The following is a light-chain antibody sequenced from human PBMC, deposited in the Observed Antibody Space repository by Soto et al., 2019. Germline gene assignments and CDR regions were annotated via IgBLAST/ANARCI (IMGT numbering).Light chain of an antibody. Sequence: DIQMTQSPSTVSAYVGASVPITCRARQSITTWLAWYPQRPGKAPQLLIYDVSSLQSGVPSRFSGSGSGTEFTLTSSRLQPDDFATYDCPHYNSYSEAFGQGTKVDIK. CDR2: DVS. CDR1: QSITTW. V-gene: IGKV1-5*01. CDR3: PHYNSYSEA. J-gene: IGKJ1*01.